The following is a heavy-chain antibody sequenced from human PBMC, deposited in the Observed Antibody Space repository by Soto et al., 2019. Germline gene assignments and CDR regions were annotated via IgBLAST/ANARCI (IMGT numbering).Heavy chain of an antibody. CDR1: GDSVSSNTAS. CDR2: TYYRSKWYN. J-gene: IGHJ5*02. CDR3: ARGEWIRNWFDP. Sequence: SQTLSLTCAISGDSVSSNTASWNWIRQSPSRGLEWLGRTYYRSKWYNDYAVSVKSRITINPDTSKNQFSLQLNSVTPEDTAVYYCARGEWIRNWFDPWGQGTLVTVSS. D-gene: IGHD3-3*01. V-gene: IGHV6-1*01.